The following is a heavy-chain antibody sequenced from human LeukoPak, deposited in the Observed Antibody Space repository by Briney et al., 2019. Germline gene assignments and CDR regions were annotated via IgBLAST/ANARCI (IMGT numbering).Heavy chain of an antibody. J-gene: IGHJ6*03. CDR1: GDSVSSNSAA. Sequence: SQTLSLTCAISGDSVSSNSAAWNWIRQSPSRGLEWLGWTYYGSKWHHDYAVSVKSRITINPDTSKNQFSLQLNSVTPEDTAVYYCARDMLRYSSSSFGYYYYYYYMDVWGKGTTVTVSS. D-gene: IGHD6-6*01. CDR3: ARDMLRYSSSSFGYYYYYYYMDV. CDR2: TYYGSKWHH. V-gene: IGHV6-1*01.